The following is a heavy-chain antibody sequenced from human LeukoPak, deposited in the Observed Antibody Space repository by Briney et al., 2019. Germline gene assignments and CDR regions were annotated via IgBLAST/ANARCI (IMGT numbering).Heavy chain of an antibody. V-gene: IGHV1-2*02. Sequence: GASVKVSCKASGYTFTGYYVHWVRQAPGQGLEWMGWINPNSGGTNYAQKFQGRVTMTRDTSISTAYMELSRLRSDDTAVYYCARASYYYDSSGYPGYYFDYWGQGTLVTASS. CDR2: INPNSGGT. CDR1: GYTFTGYY. J-gene: IGHJ4*02. D-gene: IGHD3-22*01. CDR3: ARASYYYDSSGYPGYYFDY.